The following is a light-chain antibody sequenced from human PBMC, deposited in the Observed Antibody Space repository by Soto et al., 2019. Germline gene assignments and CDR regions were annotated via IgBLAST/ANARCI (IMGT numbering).Light chain of an antibody. Sequence: DIQMTQSPCTLSASVGDRVTITCRASQSISSWLAWYQQKPGKAPKVLIYDASTLESGVPSRFSGGGSGTEFTLSITCLQPDDFATYYCQEYTTYSRTFGQGTKVEVK. CDR1: QSISSW. J-gene: IGKJ1*01. V-gene: IGKV1-5*01. CDR2: DAS. CDR3: QEYTTYSRT.